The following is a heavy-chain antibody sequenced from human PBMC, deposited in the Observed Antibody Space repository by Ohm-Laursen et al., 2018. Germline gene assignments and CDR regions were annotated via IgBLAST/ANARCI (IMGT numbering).Heavy chain of an antibody. CDR3: ARDEFSWDFQN. V-gene: IGHV3-33*01. CDR1: GFTFSSYG. J-gene: IGHJ1*01. D-gene: IGHD3-10*01. CDR2: IWYDGSNK. Sequence: SLRLSCAASGFTFSSYGMHWVRQAPGKGLEWVAVIWYDGSNKYYADSVKGRFTISRDNAKNSLYLQMNSLRAEDTAVYYCARDEFSWDFQNWGQGTLVTVSS.